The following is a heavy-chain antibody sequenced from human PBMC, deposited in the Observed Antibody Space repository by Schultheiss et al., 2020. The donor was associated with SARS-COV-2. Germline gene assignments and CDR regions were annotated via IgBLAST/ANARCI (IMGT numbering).Heavy chain of an antibody. D-gene: IGHD6-19*01. V-gene: IGHV5-51*01. CDR2: IYPGDSDT. CDR3: ARQTAVAGTFWPIDY. Sequence: GESLKISCKGSGYSFTSYWIGWVRQMPGKGLEWMGIIYPGDSDTRYSPSFQGQVTISADTSISTVYLQWSSLKASDNAMYYCARQTAVAGTFWPIDYWGQGTLVTVSS. CDR1: GYSFTSYW. J-gene: IGHJ4*02.